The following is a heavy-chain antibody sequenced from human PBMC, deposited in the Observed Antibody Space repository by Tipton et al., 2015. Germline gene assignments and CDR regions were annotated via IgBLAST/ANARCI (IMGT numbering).Heavy chain of an antibody. CDR2: IYYSGST. V-gene: IGHV4-59*02. D-gene: IGHD6-6*01. J-gene: IGHJ4*02. Sequence: TLSLTCIVSGGSVSSYYWSWIRQPPGKGLEWIGYIYYSGSTNYNPSLKSRVTISADTSKNQFSLKLTSVTAADTAVYYCAKDETRTSIAVPRPRTHYFDYWGQGTLVTVSS. CDR3: AKDETRTSIAVPRPRTHYFDY. CDR1: GGSVSSYY.